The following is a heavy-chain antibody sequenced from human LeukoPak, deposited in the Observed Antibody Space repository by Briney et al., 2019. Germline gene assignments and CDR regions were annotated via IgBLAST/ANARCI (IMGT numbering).Heavy chain of an antibody. CDR2: INHSGST. V-gene: IGHV4-34*01. CDR3: ARTKITVTTFFFFDCFFDT. Sequence: GSLRLSCAVSGLNFPSAWMNWVRQAPGKGLEWIGEINHSGSTNYNPSLKSRVTVSVDTSKNQFSLKLSSVTAADTAVYYCARTKITVTTFFFFDCFFDTWGQGTLVTVSS. CDR1: GLNFPSAW. D-gene: IGHD4-17*01. J-gene: IGHJ4*02.